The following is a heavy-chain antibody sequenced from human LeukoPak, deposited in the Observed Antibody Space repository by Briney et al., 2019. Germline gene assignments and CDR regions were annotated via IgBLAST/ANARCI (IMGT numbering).Heavy chain of an antibody. CDR3: ATSMVRGLMPYYYYAMDV. D-gene: IGHD3-10*01. CDR2: ISSDGSST. V-gene: IGHV3-74*01. CDR1: GFTFSTYW. Sequence: GGSLRLPCAASGFTFSTYWMHWVRQAPGKGLVWLSRISSDGSSTNYADSVKGRFTISRDNSKNTVYLQLNSLRADDTAVFYCATSMVRGLMPYYYYAMDVWGQGTTVTVSS. J-gene: IGHJ6*02.